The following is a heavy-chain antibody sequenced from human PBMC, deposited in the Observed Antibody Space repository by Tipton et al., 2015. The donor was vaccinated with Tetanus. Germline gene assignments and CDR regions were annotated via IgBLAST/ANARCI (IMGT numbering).Heavy chain of an antibody. CDR3: ARGSQGLDP. CDR1: GGSIDRSTWY. J-gene: IGHJ5*02. CDR2: PYDSGST. Sequence: TLSLTCAVSGGSIDRSTWYWGWIRHSPGKGLEWIGGPYDSGSTHYNPSLESRVTVSGDTSGTQFSLTLNSVTAADTAIYYCARGSQGLDPWGPGTPVTVSS. V-gene: IGHV4-39*01.